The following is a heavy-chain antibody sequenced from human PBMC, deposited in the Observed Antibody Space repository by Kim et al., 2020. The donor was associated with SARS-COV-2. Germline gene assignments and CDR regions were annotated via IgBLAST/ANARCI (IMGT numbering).Heavy chain of an antibody. CDR2: INHSGST. V-gene: IGHV4-34*01. Sequence: SETLSLTCAVYGGSFSGYYWSWIRQPPGKGLEWIGEINHSGSTNYNPSLKSRVTISVDTSKNQFSLKLSSVTAADTAVYYCARGSPQWLARRYFDLWGRGTLVTVSS. D-gene: IGHD6-19*01. CDR3: ARGSPQWLARRYFDL. J-gene: IGHJ2*01. CDR1: GGSFSGYY.